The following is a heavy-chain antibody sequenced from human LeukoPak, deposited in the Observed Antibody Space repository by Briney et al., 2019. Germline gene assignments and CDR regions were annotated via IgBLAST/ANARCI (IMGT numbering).Heavy chain of an antibody. CDR3: ARHSQNRSGWHERYFSHYYMDV. V-gene: IGHV4-39*01. CDR1: GGSIRSSSYY. Sequence: SETLSLTCTVSGGSIRSSSYYWGWLRQPPGKGLEWIGTIHYSGNTYHNSSLKSRVTISIDTSKNHFSLKLSSVTAAETAVYYCARHSQNRSGWHERYFSHYYMDVWGKGTTVTVSS. J-gene: IGHJ6*03. D-gene: IGHD6-19*01. CDR2: IHYSGNT.